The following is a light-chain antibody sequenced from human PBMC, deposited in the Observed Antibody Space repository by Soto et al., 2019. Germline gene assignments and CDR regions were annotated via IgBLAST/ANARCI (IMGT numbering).Light chain of an antibody. CDR1: SSNLGAAYD. CDR3: SSYTRSSTFV. V-gene: IGLV1-40*01. J-gene: IGLJ1*01. CDR2: EVT. Sequence: QSVLTQPPSVSGAPGQRVTISCTGSSSNLGAAYDVHWYQYRPGTAPKLMIYEVTNRPSGVSNRFSGSKSANTASLTISGLQAEDEGDYYCSSYTRSSTFVFGTGTKLTVL.